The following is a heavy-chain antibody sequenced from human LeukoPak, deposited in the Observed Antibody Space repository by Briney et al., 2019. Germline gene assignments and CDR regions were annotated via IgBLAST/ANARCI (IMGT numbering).Heavy chain of an antibody. CDR3: ARAPGYSSSWYGDNWFDP. Sequence: PGGSLRLSCAAPGFTYDDYGMRWVRHATGKGLEWGSSIKWNGGSTEYADSVKGRFTSSRDTAKNSLYLQMNSLRAEDTALYYCARAPGYSSSWYGDNWFDPWGRGTQVTVSS. CDR2: IKWNGGST. D-gene: IGHD6-13*01. CDR1: GFTYDDYG. V-gene: IGHV3-20*04. J-gene: IGHJ5*02.